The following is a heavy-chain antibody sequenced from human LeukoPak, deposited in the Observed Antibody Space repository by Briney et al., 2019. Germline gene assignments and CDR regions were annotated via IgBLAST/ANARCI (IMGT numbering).Heavy chain of an antibody. CDR3: ARVLGVSPDATDY. D-gene: IGHD2-8*01. Sequence: GGSLRLSCAVSGFVFRDFYMSWFRQPPGKRPEWLAYISGSGRSIFDADSVKGRFTISRDNAKNVLFLQMNNLRVEDTAVYYCARVLGVSPDATDYWGQGTLVSVSS. CDR2: ISGSGRSI. J-gene: IGHJ4*02. V-gene: IGHV3-11*01. CDR1: GFVFRDFY.